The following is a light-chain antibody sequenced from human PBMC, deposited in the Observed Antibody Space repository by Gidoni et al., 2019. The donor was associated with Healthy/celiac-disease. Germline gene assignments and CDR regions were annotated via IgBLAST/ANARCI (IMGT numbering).Light chain of an antibody. V-gene: IGKV4-1*01. CDR2: WAS. Sequence: DIVMTQSPDSLAVSLGERATINCKSSQSVLYNSNNKNYLAWYQQKPRQPPKLLIYWASARESGVPDRFSGSGSGTDFTLTIGSLQAEDAAVYYCQQYYSTPQTFGQGTKVEIK. CDR3: QQYYSTPQT. CDR1: QSVLYNSNNKNY. J-gene: IGKJ1*01.